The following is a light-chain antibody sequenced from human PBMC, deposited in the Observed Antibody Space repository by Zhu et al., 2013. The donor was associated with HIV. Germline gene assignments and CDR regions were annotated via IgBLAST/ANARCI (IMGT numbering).Light chain of an antibody. V-gene: IGLV3-21*02. Sequence: SYELTQPPSVSVAPGQTAKIPCGGNNIGTNTVHWYRQKPGQAPVLVVYDDSDRPSGIPERFSGSNSENTATLTISRVEAGDEADYYCQVWDSSSDLVVFGGGTKLTVL. CDR1: NIGTNT. CDR3: QVWDSSSDLVV. J-gene: IGLJ2*01. CDR2: DDS.